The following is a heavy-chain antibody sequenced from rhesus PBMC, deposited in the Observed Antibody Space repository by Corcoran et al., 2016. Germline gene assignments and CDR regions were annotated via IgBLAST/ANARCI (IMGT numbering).Heavy chain of an antibody. CDR3: ARSARGGITIFGLVIPHFDY. CDR2: FYGSGGRT. J-gene: IGHJ4*01. CDR1: GGSISSNY. V-gene: IGHV4-160*01. Sequence: QVQLQESGPGLVKPSETLSLTCAVSGGSISSNYWSWIRPPPGKGPEGIGRFYGSGGRTDYNPSLKSRVTISTDPAKNQFSLKLSSVTAADTAVYYCARSARGGITIFGLVIPHFDYWGQGVLVTVSS. D-gene: IGHD3-3*01.